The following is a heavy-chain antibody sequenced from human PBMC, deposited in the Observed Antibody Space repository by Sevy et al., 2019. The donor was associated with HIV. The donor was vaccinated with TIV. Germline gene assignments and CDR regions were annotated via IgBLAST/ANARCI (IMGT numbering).Heavy chain of an antibody. Sequence: GGSLRLSCAASAFTFSSYGRHWVRQAPGKGLEWVAVISYDGSNKYYADSVKGRFTISRDNSKNTLYLQMNSLRAEDTAVYYCAKVLRPSTGKQSYYYYGMDVWGQGTTVTVSS. D-gene: IGHD1-1*01. CDR2: ISYDGSNK. CDR3: AKVLRPSTGKQSYYYYGMDV. V-gene: IGHV3-30*18. J-gene: IGHJ6*02. CDR1: AFTFSSYG.